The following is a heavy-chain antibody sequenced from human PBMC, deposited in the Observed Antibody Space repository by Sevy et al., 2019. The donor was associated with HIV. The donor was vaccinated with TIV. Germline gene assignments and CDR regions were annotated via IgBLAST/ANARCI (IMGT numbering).Heavy chain of an antibody. J-gene: IGHJ6*02. CDR1: GFTFSSYG. D-gene: IGHD3-3*01. Sequence: GGSLRLSCAASGFTFSSYGMHWVRQAPGKGLEWVAVISYDGSNKYYADSVKGRFTISRDNSKNTLYLQMNSLRAEDTAVYYCAKLGVWPYYDFWSGPPYGMDVWGQGTTVTVSS. V-gene: IGHV3-30*18. CDR2: ISYDGSNK. CDR3: AKLGVWPYYDFWSGPPYGMDV.